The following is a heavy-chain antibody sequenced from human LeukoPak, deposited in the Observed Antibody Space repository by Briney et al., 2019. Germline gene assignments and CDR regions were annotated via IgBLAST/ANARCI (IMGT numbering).Heavy chain of an antibody. CDR2: IRYDGSNK. CDR1: GFTFSSYG. Sequence: PGGSLRLSCAASGFTFSSYGMHWVRQAPGKGLEWVAFIRYDGSNKYYADSVKGRFTISRDNSKNTLYLQMNSLRAEDTAVYYCARDLFTMVRGVNGMDVWGQGTTVTVSS. V-gene: IGHV3-30*02. CDR3: ARDLFTMVRGVNGMDV. D-gene: IGHD3-10*01. J-gene: IGHJ6*02.